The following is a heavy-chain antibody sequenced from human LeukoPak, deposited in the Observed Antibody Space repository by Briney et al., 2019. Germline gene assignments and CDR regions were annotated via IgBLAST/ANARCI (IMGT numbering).Heavy chain of an antibody. D-gene: IGHD6-19*01. CDR3: ARTGYSSGWYSPYYFDY. V-gene: IGHV4-59*01. CDR2: IYYSGST. Sequence: SETLSLTCTVSGGSISSYYWSWIRQPPGKGLEWIGYIYYSGSTNYNPSLKSRVTISVDTSKNQFSLKLSSVTAADTAVYYCARTGYSSGWYSPYYFDYWGQGTLVTVFS. J-gene: IGHJ4*02. CDR1: GGSISSYY.